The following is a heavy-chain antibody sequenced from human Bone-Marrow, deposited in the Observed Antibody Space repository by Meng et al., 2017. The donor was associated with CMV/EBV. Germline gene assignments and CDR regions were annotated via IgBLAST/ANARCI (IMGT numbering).Heavy chain of an antibody. Sequence: ASVKVSCKASGYTFISFGINWVRQAPGQGLEWMGWISGYNGNTNYAQKLQGRVTMTADTSTRTVYMELRSLGFDDTAVYYCARDAVSLGYCSNGVCEGAFGFWGQGTMVTVSS. V-gene: IGHV1-18*01. CDR1: GYTFISFG. D-gene: IGHD2-8*01. CDR3: ARDAVSLGYCSNGVCEGAFGF. J-gene: IGHJ3*01. CDR2: ISGYNGNT.